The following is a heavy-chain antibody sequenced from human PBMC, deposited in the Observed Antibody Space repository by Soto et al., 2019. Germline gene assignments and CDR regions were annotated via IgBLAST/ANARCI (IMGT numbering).Heavy chain of an antibody. V-gene: IGHV4-4*02. CDR3: ARVRQGCSANNCYFDP. CDR1: GGSVRAPDW. J-gene: IGHJ5*01. CDR2: VHISGHS. Sequence: SETLSLTCTLSGGSVRAPDWWNWVRQSPDKGLEWIAEVHISGHSNYNPSLRSRVSVSIDSSKSQFYLNLNSVTAADTAIYYCARVRQGCSANNCYFDPWGQGAQVTVSS. D-gene: IGHD1-1*01.